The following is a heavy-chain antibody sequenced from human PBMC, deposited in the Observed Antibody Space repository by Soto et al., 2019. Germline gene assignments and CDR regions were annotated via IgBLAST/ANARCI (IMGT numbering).Heavy chain of an antibody. CDR1: GYTFTSYG. V-gene: IGHV1-18*04. CDR2: ISAYNGNT. J-gene: IGHJ3*02. Sequence: GXSAQVSCKASGYTFTSYGISWVRQAPGQGLEWMGWISAYNGNTNYAQKLQGRVTMTTDTSTSTAYMELRSLRSDDTAVYYCAREHITGTAFDIWGQGTMVTVSS. D-gene: IGHD1-20*01. CDR3: AREHITGTAFDI.